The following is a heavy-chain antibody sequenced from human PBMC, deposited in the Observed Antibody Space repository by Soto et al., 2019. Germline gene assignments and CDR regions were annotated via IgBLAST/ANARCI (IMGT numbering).Heavy chain of an antibody. V-gene: IGHV1-18*01. Sequence: QVQLVQSGGEVKKPGASVKVSCKASGYTFNTYGISWVRQAPGQGLEWMGWISTYNGNTNYAQKLQDRITMTIDTSTTTAYMELRSLRSDDTAVYYCARPLGSYYYGVDVWGQGTTVTVSS. J-gene: IGHJ6*02. CDR1: GYTFNTYG. CDR2: ISTYNGNT. CDR3: ARPLGSYYYGVDV.